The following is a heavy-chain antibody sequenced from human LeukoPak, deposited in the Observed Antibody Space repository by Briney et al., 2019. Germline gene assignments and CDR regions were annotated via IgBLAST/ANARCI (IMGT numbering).Heavy chain of an antibody. CDR1: GFTVSSNY. Sequence: EGSLRLTCAASGFTVSSNYMSWVRQAPGKGLEWVSVIYSGGSTYYADSVKGRFTISRDNSKNTLYLQMNSLRAEDTAVYYCARGCSVGSCYDYWGQGTLVTVSS. J-gene: IGHJ4*02. V-gene: IGHV3-53*01. D-gene: IGHD2-15*01. CDR3: ARGCSVGSCYDY. CDR2: IYSGGST.